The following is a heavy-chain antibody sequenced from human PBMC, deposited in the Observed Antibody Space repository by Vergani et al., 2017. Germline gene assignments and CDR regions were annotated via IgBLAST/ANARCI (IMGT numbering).Heavy chain of an antibody. J-gene: IGHJ6*02. CDR3: ARDPVIVGVPAAPYYYDYDGMDV. CDR2: INPNSGGT. D-gene: IGHD2-2*01. Sequence: QVQLVQSGAEVKKPGASVKVSCKASGYTFTGYYMHWVRQAPGQGLEWMGCINPNSGGTNYAQKFQGRVTMTRDTSFSTAYTELSRLRTDDTAVYYCARDPVIVGVPAAPYYYDYDGMDVWGQGTTVTVS. CDR1: GYTFTGYY. V-gene: IGHV1-2*02.